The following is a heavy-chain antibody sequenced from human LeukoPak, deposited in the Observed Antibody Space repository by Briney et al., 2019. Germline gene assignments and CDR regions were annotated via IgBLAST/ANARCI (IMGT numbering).Heavy chain of an antibody. CDR3: ARENSGSYREFDY. J-gene: IGHJ4*02. V-gene: IGHV4-4*07. CDR2: IYPSGST. D-gene: IGHD1-26*01. Sequence: SETLSLTCTVSGGSISSYCWAWIRQPAGKGLEWIGRIYPSGSTNSNPSLKSRVTMSVDTSKNQFSLKLSSVTAADTAVYYCARENSGSYREFDYWGQGTLVTVSS. CDR1: GGSISSYC.